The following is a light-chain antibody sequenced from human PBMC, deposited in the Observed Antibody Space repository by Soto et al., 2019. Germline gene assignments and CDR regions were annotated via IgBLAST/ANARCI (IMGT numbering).Light chain of an antibody. Sequence: EIVLTQSPATLSLSPGERATLSCRASQSVSSYLAWYQQKPGQAPRLLIHDASDRATGIPARFSGSGSGTDFTLTISSLEPEDFAVYYCQQRSTWPITFGQGKRLEIK. CDR1: QSVSSY. CDR3: QQRSTWPIT. CDR2: DAS. J-gene: IGKJ5*01. V-gene: IGKV3-11*01.